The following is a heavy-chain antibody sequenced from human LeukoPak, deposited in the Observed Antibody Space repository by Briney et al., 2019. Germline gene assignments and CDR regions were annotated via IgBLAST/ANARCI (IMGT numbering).Heavy chain of an antibody. D-gene: IGHD5-18*01. V-gene: IGHV3-43*01. CDR1: GFTFEDFT. Sequence: GGSLRLSCAASGFTFEDFTMHWVRQAPGKALEWVSLITWDGQNIEYQDSVKGRFTISRDNSENSLYLQMKSLKTEDTALYFCSKGDDRYGFDYRGQGTLSPSPQ. CDR2: ITWDGQNI. J-gene: IGHJ4*02. CDR3: SKGDDRYGFDY.